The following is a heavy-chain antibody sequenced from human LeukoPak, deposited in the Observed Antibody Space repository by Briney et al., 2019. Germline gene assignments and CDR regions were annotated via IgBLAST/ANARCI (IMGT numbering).Heavy chain of an antibody. Sequence: PSETLSLTCAVYGRSFSGYYWSWLRQPPGKGLEWLGEINHSGSTNYNPSLKSRVTISVDTSKNQFSLKLSSVTAADTAVYYCARSGRGALRTYYYYYGMDVWGQGTTVTVSS. CDR2: INHSGST. V-gene: IGHV4-34*01. CDR3: ARSGRGALRTYYYYYGMDV. J-gene: IGHJ6*02. CDR1: GRSFSGYY. D-gene: IGHD3-10*01.